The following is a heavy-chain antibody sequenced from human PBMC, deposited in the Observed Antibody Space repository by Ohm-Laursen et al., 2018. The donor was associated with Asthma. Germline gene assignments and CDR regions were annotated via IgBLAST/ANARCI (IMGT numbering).Heavy chain of an antibody. Sequence: SETLSLTCAVSGGSISSSKWWSWVRQPPGKGLEWIGEIYHSGTINYNPSLKSRVTISVDKSKNQFSLKLSSVTAADTAVYYCAKDRVAVAGIFDYWGQGTLVTVSS. CDR2: IYHSGTI. D-gene: IGHD6-19*01. CDR1: GGSISSSKW. J-gene: IGHJ4*02. V-gene: IGHV4-4*02. CDR3: AKDRVAVAGIFDY.